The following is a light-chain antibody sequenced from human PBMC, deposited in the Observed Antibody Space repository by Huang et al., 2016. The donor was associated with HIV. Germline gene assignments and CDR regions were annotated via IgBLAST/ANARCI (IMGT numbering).Light chain of an antibody. CDR1: QGIKNY. Sequence: DIQMTQSPSSLSASVGDRVTITCRASQGIKNYLAWFQQKAGKVPKRLIYAASTLQGGVPSKFSGSGYGTDFTLTISSLQPEDFATYYCQQYDTYPITFGGGTKVEIK. CDR2: AAS. CDR3: QQYDTYPIT. J-gene: IGKJ4*01. V-gene: IGKV1-16*02.